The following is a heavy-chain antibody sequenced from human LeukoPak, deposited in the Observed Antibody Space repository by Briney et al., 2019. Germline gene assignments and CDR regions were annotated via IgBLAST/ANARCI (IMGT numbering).Heavy chain of an antibody. J-gene: IGHJ4*02. D-gene: IGHD3-10*01. Sequence: GGSLRLSCAASGFTFSSYAMSWVRQAPGKGLEWVSAISGSGGSTYYADSVKGRFTISRDDSKNTLYLQMISLRAEDTAVYYCAKEGDYYGSGSQTINWGQGTLVTVSS. V-gene: IGHV3-23*01. CDR3: AKEGDYYGSGSQTIN. CDR2: ISGSGGST. CDR1: GFTFSSYA.